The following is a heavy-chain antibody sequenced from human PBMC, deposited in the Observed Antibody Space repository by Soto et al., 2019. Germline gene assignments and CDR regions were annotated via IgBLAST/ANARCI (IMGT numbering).Heavy chain of an antibody. D-gene: IGHD6-19*01. CDR1: GFTFSSYA. Sequence: GGSLRLSCAASGFTFSSYAMSWVRQAPGKGLEWLSVINNSGGSTYYADSVKGRFTISRDNSKNTLYLQMNSLRAEDTAVYYCAKDGSGWYFFDSWGQGTLVTVSS. J-gene: IGHJ4*02. CDR3: AKDGSGWYFFDS. CDR2: INNSGGST. V-gene: IGHV3-23*01.